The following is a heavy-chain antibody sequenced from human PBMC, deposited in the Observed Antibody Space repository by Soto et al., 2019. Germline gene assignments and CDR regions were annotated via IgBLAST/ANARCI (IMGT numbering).Heavy chain of an antibody. J-gene: IGHJ5*02. CDR1: GFTFSSYA. CDR3: AKDVSGSGRFDP. V-gene: IGHV3-23*01. Sequence: GGSLRLSCAASGFTFSSYAMSWVRQAPGKGLEWVSAISGSGGSTYYADSVKGRFTISRDNSKNTLYLQMNSLRAEDTAVYYRAKDVSGSGRFDPWGQGTLVTVSS. D-gene: IGHD3-10*01. CDR2: ISGSGGST.